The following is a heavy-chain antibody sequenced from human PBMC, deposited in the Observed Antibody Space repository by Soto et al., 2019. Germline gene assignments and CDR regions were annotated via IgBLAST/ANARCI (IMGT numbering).Heavy chain of an antibody. CDR1: GASVISTKW. D-gene: IGHD2-8*01. V-gene: IGHV4-4*02. CDR3: ARRSHTNWPAY. CDR2: IHHSETT. Sequence: SETLSLTCAVSGASVISTKWWSWVRQSPGKGLEWIGEIHHSETTYYNASLKSRVTISVDTSKNQFSLKVNSVTVADTAVYYCARRSHTNWPAYWGHGTQVTVSS. J-gene: IGHJ4*01.